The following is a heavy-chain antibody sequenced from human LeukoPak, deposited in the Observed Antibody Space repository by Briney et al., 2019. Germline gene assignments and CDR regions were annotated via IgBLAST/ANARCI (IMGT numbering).Heavy chain of an antibody. CDR2: ISGSGGST. CDR3: AKTLYYYGSGSYHQAFDY. J-gene: IGHJ4*02. V-gene: IGHV3-23*01. D-gene: IGHD3-10*01. Sequence: GGSLRLSCAASGFTFSSYAMSWVRQAPGKGLEWVSAISGSGGSTYYADSVKGRFTISRDNSKNTLYLQMNSLRAEDTAVYYCAKTLYYYGSGSYHQAFDYWGQGTLVTVSS. CDR1: GFTFSSYA.